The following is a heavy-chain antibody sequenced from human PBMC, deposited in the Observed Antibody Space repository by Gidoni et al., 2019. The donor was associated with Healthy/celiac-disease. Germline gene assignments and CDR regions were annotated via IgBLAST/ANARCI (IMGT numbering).Heavy chain of an antibody. CDR2: INPNSGGT. CDR1: GYTFTGHY. J-gene: IGHJ6*02. D-gene: IGHD6-13*01. V-gene: IGHV1-2*04. Sequence: QVQLVQSGAEVKKPGASVKVSCKASGYTFTGHYMHWVRQAPGQGLEWMGWINPNSGGTNYAQKFQGWVTMTRDTSISTAYMELSRLRSDDTAVYYCAASIAAVRHSYYYYYGMDVWGQGTTVTVSS. CDR3: AASIAAVRHSYYYYYGMDV.